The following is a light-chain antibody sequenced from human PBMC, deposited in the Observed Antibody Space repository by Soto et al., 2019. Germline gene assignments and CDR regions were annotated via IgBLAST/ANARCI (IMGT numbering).Light chain of an antibody. CDR3: QQYDTSPFT. V-gene: IGKV3-20*01. CDR2: GAS. J-gene: IGKJ3*01. Sequence: EIVMTQSPATLSVSPGERATLSCRASQSVSSNLAWYQQKPGQAPRLLIYGASSRATGIPDRFSGSGSGTDFTLTISRLEPEDFAVYYCQQYDTSPFTFGPGTKVDIK. CDR1: QSVSSN.